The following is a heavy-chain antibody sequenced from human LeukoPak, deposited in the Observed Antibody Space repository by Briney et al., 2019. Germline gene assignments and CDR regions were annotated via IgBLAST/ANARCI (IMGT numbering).Heavy chain of an antibody. CDR1: GYAFTGYY. J-gene: IGHJ4*02. D-gene: IGHD3-22*01. CDR3: AREGQDYYDSSGYIGY. Sequence: ASVKVSCKASGYAFTGYYMHWVRQAPGQGLEWMGRINPNSGGTNYAQKFQGRVTMTRDTSISTAYMELSRLRSDDTAVYYCAREGQDYYDSSGYIGYWGQGTLVNASS. V-gene: IGHV1-2*06. CDR2: INPNSGGT.